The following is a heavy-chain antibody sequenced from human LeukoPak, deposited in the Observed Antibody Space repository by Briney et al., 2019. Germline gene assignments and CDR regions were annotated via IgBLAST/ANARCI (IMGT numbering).Heavy chain of an antibody. D-gene: IGHD1-26*01. Sequence: GGSLRLSCTGSGFTFGTFSMNWVRQAPGKGPEWISYISSDSTTIQYADSVKGRFITTRDNTRNSLYLQLSNLRVEDTALYYCARGTGTYYYWGQGALVSVSS. J-gene: IGHJ4*02. CDR3: ARGTGTYYY. CDR2: ISSDSTTI. V-gene: IGHV3-48*04. CDR1: GFTFGTFS.